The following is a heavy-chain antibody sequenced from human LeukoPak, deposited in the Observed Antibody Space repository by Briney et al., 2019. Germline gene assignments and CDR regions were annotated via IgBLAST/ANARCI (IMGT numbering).Heavy chain of an antibody. D-gene: IGHD1-26*01. Sequence: ASVKVSCKASGGTFISYAISWVRQAPGQGLEWMGGIIPIFGTANYAQKFQGRVTITTDESTSTAYMELSSLRSEDTAVYYCARASYSGSYFLSVDWFDPWGQGTLVTVSS. CDR2: IIPIFGTA. CDR1: GGTFISYA. V-gene: IGHV1-69*05. J-gene: IGHJ5*02. CDR3: ARASYSGSYFLSVDWFDP.